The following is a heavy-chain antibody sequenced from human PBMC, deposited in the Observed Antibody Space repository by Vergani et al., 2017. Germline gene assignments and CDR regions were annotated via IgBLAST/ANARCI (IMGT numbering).Heavy chain of an antibody. Sequence: QVQLVESGGGVVQPGRSLRLSCAASGFTFNQYGMHWVRQAPGKGLEWVAVTWYDGNNKQYADPVKGRFTISRDNSKSTMYLQMNSLRDEDTGVYYCAVDLRLLYNRFDPWGQGTLVTVSS. D-gene: IGHD1-14*01. V-gene: IGHV3-33*01. CDR2: TWYDGNNK. CDR1: GFTFNQYG. CDR3: AVDLRLLYNRFDP. J-gene: IGHJ5*02.